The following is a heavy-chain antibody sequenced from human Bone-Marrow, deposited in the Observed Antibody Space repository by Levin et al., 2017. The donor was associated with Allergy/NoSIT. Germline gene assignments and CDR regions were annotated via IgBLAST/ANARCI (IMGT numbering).Heavy chain of an antibody. CDR3: ARDPGSSAFDY. V-gene: IGHV1-18*01. CDR2: IRVDNGNR. Sequence: ASVKVSCKTSGYTFSRHGFSWVRQAPGQGLEWMGWIRVDNGNRKYAQNLQERLTLTTDTSTNTAYMELRSLRSDDTAVYYCARDPGSSAFDYWGQGTLVTVSS. CDR1: GYTFSRHG. J-gene: IGHJ4*02. D-gene: IGHD6-6*01.